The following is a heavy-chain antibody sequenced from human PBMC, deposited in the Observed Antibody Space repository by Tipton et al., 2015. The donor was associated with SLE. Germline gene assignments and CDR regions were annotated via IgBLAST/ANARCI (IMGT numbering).Heavy chain of an antibody. CDR1: GGSFSGYY. Sequence: TLSLTCAVYGGSFSGYYWSWIRQPPGRGLEWIGEINHSGSTYYNPSLKSRVTISVDTSKNQFSLKLSSVTATDTAVYYCASGGVTGDSNWFDPWGQGTLVTVSS. J-gene: IGHJ5*02. CDR2: INHSGST. V-gene: IGHV4-34*01. D-gene: IGHD7-27*01. CDR3: ASGGVTGDSNWFDP.